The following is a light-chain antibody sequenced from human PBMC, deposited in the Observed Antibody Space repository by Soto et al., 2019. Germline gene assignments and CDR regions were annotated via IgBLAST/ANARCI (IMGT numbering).Light chain of an antibody. CDR3: ISYTGTSTPDV. Sequence: QSALTQPASVSGSPGQSITITCTGTSSDVGGYNYVSWYQQHPGKAPKVIIYDVSNRPSGVSNRFTGSKSGNTASLTISGLQAEDEADYYCISYTGTSTPDVFGPGTKLTVL. CDR2: DVS. J-gene: IGLJ1*01. V-gene: IGLV2-14*01. CDR1: SSDVGGYNY.